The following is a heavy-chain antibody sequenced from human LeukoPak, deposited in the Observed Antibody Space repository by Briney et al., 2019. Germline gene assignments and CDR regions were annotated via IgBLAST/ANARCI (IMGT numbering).Heavy chain of an antibody. CDR2: IYYSGST. V-gene: IGHV4-61*05. Sequence: SETLSLTCTVSGGSISSSSYYWGWIRQPPGKGLEWIGYIYYSGSTNYNPSLKSRVTISVDTSKNQFSLKLSSVTAADTAVYYCARQGDGLGYCSSTSCYPGPFDYWGQGTLVTVSS. CDR1: GGSISSSSYY. D-gene: IGHD2-2*01. CDR3: ARQGDGLGYCSSTSCYPGPFDY. J-gene: IGHJ4*02.